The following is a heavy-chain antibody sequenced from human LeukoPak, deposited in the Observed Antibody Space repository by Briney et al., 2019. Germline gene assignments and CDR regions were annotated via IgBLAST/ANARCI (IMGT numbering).Heavy chain of an antibody. Sequence: SVKVSCKASGGTFSSYAISWVRQAPGQGLEWMGRIIPIFGTANYAQKFQGRVTITTDESTSTAYMELSSLRSEDTAVYYCAGDAAAGTAYFDYWGQGTLVTVPS. CDR2: IIPIFGTA. J-gene: IGHJ4*02. V-gene: IGHV1-69*05. D-gene: IGHD6-13*01. CDR1: GGTFSSYA. CDR3: AGDAAAGTAYFDY.